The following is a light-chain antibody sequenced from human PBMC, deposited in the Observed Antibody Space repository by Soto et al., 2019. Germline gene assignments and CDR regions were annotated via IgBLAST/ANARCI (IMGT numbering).Light chain of an antibody. CDR1: QNISEY. CDR2: DAS. V-gene: IGKV1-33*01. CDR3: LQYDDLPYT. Sequence: IQMHHSPSSLTASVGERVISTCQTSQNISEYLIWYQQSPGKAPNLLISDASNLEAGVASRFSGRGSGPHFPLPSRRLQPEDIGRYSCLQYDDLPYTFGQGTRLQIK. J-gene: IGKJ2*01.